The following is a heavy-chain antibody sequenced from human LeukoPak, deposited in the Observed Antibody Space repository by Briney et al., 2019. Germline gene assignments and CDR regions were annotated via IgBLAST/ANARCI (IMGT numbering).Heavy chain of an antibody. CDR3: AKGGSTAWTAVDY. CDR2: ISDSAGAT. D-gene: IGHD2-2*01. CDR1: GFTFSHYS. J-gene: IGHJ4*02. V-gene: IGHV3-23*01. Sequence: AGGSLRLSCVASGFTFSHYSMNWVRQAPGKGLEWVSSISDSAGATYYADSVRGRFTISRDNSGSTLYLQMNSLRADDTAVYYCAKGGSTAWTAVDYWGQGTLVTVSS.